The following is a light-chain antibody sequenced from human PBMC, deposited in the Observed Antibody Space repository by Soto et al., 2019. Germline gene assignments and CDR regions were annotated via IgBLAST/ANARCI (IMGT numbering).Light chain of an antibody. CDR2: DVS. CDR3: SSYTTSSTLV. V-gene: IGLV2-14*01. Sequence: QSALTQPASVSGSPGQSITISCTGTSSDVGAYNIVSWYQQHPGKAPKLIIYDVSNRPSGVSNRFSGSKSGNTASLTISGLQAEDEADFYCSSYTTSSTLVFGGGTKLTVL. J-gene: IGLJ2*01. CDR1: SSDVGAYNI.